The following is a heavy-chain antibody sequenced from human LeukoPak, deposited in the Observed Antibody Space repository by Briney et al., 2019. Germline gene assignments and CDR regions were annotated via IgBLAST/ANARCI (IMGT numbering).Heavy chain of an antibody. D-gene: IGHD2-2*01. J-gene: IGHJ4*02. CDR1: GDSISNHY. CDR3: ASSHPRGIVVVPAAVLN. V-gene: IGHV4-59*08. Sequence: PSETLSLTCTVSGDSISNHYWSWIRQPPGKGLVWIGYIFYSGNTHYNPSLKSRVTMSVDTSKNQFSLKLSSVTAADTAVYYCASSHPRGIVVVPAAVLNWGQGTLVTVSS. CDR2: IFYSGNT.